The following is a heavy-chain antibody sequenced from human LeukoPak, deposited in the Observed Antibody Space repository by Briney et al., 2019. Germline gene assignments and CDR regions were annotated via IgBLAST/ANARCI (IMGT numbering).Heavy chain of an antibody. Sequence: GESLKISCQGSGYSFTNYWIGWVRQMPGKGLEWMGITHPSASESRYSPSFQGQVTISADKSTSTAYLQWSSLKASDTAMYYCMRRYNRDEKIGVDSWGQGTLVTVSS. CDR3: MRRYNRDEKIGVDS. CDR1: GYSFTNYW. D-gene: IGHD5-24*01. CDR2: THPSASES. J-gene: IGHJ5*01. V-gene: IGHV5-51*01.